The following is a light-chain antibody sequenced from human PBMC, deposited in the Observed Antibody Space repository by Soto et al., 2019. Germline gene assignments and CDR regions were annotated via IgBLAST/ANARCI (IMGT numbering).Light chain of an antibody. CDR3: SSYSGTNSNVI. J-gene: IGLJ2*01. CDR1: YSDIGDYNY. Sequence: QSVLTQPPSASGSPGQSVTIYCAGTYSDIGDYNYVSWYQQHPGKVPKLIISEVSKRPSGVPDRFSGSKSGYTASLTVSDLQPADEAVYYCSSYSGTNSNVIFGGGTKLTVL. V-gene: IGLV2-8*01. CDR2: EVS.